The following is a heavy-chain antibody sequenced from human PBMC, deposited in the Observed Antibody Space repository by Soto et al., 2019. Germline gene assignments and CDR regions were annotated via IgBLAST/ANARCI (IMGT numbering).Heavy chain of an antibody. CDR1: GFSLSTSGVG. Sequence: QITLKESGPTLVKPTQTLTLTCTFSGFSLSTSGVGVGWIRQPPGKALEWLALIYWNDDKRYSPSLKSRLTITKDTSNNQVVLTMTNMDPVDTATYYCAHSEYYYDSSGYYFDAFDIWGQGTMVTVSS. CDR2: IYWNDDK. V-gene: IGHV2-5*01. CDR3: AHSEYYYDSSGYYFDAFDI. D-gene: IGHD3-22*01. J-gene: IGHJ3*02.